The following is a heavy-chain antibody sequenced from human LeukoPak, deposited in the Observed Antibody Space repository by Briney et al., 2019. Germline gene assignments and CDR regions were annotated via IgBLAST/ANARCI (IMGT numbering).Heavy chain of an antibody. CDR2: INPNSGGT. CDR1: GYTFTGYY. D-gene: IGHD3-22*01. Sequence: ASVKVSCKASGYTFTGYYMHWVRQAPGQGLEWMGWINPNSGGTNYAQKFQGRVTMTRDTSISTAYMELSRLRSDDTAGYYCARDLYPYYDSSGYFYYYYYMDVWGKGTTVTVSS. CDR3: ARDLYPYYDSSGYFYYYYYMDV. J-gene: IGHJ6*03. V-gene: IGHV1-2*02.